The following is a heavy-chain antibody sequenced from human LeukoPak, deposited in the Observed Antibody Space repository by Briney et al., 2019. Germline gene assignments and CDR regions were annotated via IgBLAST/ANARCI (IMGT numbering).Heavy chain of an antibody. V-gene: IGHV3-30*03. Sequence: PGESLRLSCAASGFTFSSFGVYWVRQAPGKGLEWVAVISDDGSNKYYPDSVKGRFTISRDNSKNTLYLQMNSLRPEDTAVYYCAIELQGRRSKYFQYWGQGTLVIVSS. CDR2: ISDDGSNK. D-gene: IGHD6-6*01. CDR1: GFTFSSFG. CDR3: AIELQGRRSKYFQY. J-gene: IGHJ1*01.